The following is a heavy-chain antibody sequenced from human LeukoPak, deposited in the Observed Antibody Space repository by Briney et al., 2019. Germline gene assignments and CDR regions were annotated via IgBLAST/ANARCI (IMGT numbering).Heavy chain of an antibody. J-gene: IGHJ4*02. CDR2: IYYSGST. D-gene: IGHD1-7*01. CDR1: GGSISSYY. CDR3: ARELELRY. Sequence: SETLSLTCTVSGGSISSYYWSWIRQPPGKGLEWIGYIYYSGSTNYNPSLKSRVTISVDTSKNQFSLKLSSVTAADTAVYYCARELELRYWGQGTLVTVSS. V-gene: IGHV4-59*01.